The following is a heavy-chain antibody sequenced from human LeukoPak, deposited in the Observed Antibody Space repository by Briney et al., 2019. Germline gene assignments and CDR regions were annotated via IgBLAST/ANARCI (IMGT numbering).Heavy chain of an antibody. Sequence: GRSLRLSCTASGFTFGDYAMNWVRQAPGKGLEWVGFIRSKAYGGTTEYAASVKGRFTISRDDSKNTLYLQMNSLKTEDTAVYYCTTESAIDYGDYTYWGQGTLVTVSS. CDR2: IRSKAYGGTT. V-gene: IGHV3-49*04. CDR3: TTESAIDYGDYTY. J-gene: IGHJ4*02. CDR1: GFTFGDYA. D-gene: IGHD4-17*01.